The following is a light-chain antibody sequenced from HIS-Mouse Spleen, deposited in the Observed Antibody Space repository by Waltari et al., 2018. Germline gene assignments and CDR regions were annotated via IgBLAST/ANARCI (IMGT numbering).Light chain of an antibody. CDR2: EGS. CDR3: CSYAGSSTWV. V-gene: IGLV2-23*01. CDR1: SSDVGSYNL. J-gene: IGLJ3*02. Sequence: QSALTQPASVSGSPGQSITISCTGTSSDVGSYNLVPWYQLHPGKAPKLMIYEGSKRPSGVSNRFSGSKSGNTASLTISGLQAEDEADYYCCSYAGSSTWVFGGGTKLTVL.